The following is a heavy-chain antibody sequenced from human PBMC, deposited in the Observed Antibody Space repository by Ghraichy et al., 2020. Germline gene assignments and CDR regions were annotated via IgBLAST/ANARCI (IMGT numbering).Heavy chain of an antibody. Sequence: SETLSLTCAVYGGSFSGYYWSWIRQPPGKGLEWIGEINHSGSTNYNPSLKSRVTISVDTSKNQFSLKLSSVTAADTAVYYCASPRGYSYSYYFDYWGQGTLVTVSS. D-gene: IGHD5-18*01. CDR2: INHSGST. V-gene: IGHV4-34*01. CDR3: ASPRGYSYSYYFDY. J-gene: IGHJ4*02. CDR1: GGSFSGYY.